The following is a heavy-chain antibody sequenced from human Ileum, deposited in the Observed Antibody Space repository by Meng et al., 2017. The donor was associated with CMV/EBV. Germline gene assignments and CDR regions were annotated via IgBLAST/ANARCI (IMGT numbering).Heavy chain of an antibody. CDR2: INTNSGGT. CDR1: GYAFTVYT. J-gene: IGHJ4*02. V-gene: IGHV1-2*06. CDR3: ARDNWGSDY. Sequence: VSCEASGYAFTVYTIHWARQAPGQGLRWMGRINTNSGGTCYAQKFRGRVTMTRDTSIRTVFMELSGLQSHDTAIYYCARDNWGSDYWGQGTLVTVSS. D-gene: IGHD7-27*01.